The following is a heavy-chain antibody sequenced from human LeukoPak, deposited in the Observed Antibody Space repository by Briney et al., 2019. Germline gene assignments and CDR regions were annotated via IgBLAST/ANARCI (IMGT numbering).Heavy chain of an antibody. V-gene: IGHV3-21*01. CDR2: ISSSCSYI. CDR1: GFTFSSYS. J-gene: IGHJ3*02. CDR3: ARLIVPAAMLSAFDI. D-gene: IGHD2-2*01. Sequence: PGGSLRLSCAASGFTFSSYSMNWVRQAPGKGLEWVSSISSSCSYIYYADSVKGRFTISRDNAKNSLYLQMNSLRAEDTAVYYCARLIVPAAMLSAFDIWGQGTMVTVSS.